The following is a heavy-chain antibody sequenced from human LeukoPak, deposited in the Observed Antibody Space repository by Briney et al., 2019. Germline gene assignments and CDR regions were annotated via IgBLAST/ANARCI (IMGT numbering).Heavy chain of an antibody. Sequence: ASVKVSCKTSGYTFTSYALQWVRQAPGQRLEWMGWINGGKGNTQYSEKVQDRITITRDTSATTVYMTLSSLRSDDTAVYYCARIHYDGGGYYYGGPDHWGQGTLVTVSS. D-gene: IGHD3-22*01. CDR2: INGGKGNT. CDR3: ARIHYDGGGYYYGGPDH. V-gene: IGHV1-3*01. J-gene: IGHJ5*02. CDR1: GYTFTSYA.